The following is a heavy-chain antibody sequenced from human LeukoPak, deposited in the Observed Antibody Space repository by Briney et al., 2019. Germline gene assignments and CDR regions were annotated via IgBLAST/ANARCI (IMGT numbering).Heavy chain of an antibody. CDR2: INPNSGGT. D-gene: IGHD1-26*01. Sequence: ASVKVSCKASGYTFTSYGISWVRQAPGQGLEWMGWINPNSGGTNYAQKFQGRVTMTRDTSISTAYMELSRLRSDDTAVYYCASPPLMYSGSYDDGAFDIWGQGTMVTVSS. CDR3: ASPPLMYSGSYDDGAFDI. V-gene: IGHV1-2*02. J-gene: IGHJ3*02. CDR1: GYTFTSYG.